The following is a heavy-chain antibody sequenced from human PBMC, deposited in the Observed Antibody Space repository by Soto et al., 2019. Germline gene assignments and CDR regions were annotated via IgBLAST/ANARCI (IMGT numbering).Heavy chain of an antibody. Sequence: RQAPGKGLEWVSALGGTDTFYADSVKGRFTISRDNSKNMLFLQMSSLTVEDTAVFYFANDTATTEIYTLSLHDGPPITVQ. CDR2: LGGTDT. CDR3: ANDTATTEIYTLSLHDGPPITVQ. J-gene: IGHJ1*01. V-gene: IGHV3-23*01. D-gene: IGHD4-17*01.